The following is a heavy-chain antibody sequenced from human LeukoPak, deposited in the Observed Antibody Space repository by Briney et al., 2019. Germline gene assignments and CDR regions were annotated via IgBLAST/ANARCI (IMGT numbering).Heavy chain of an antibody. CDR2: IYSGGST. V-gene: IGHV3-66*01. J-gene: IGHJ6*02. CDR1: GFTVSSNY. CDR3: ARRQRVRGVIYYGMDV. Sequence: PGGSLRLSCAASGFTVSSNYMSGVRQAPGKGLEWVSVIYSGGSTYYADSVKGRFTISRDSSKNTLYLQMNSLRAEDTAVYYCARRQRVRGVIYYGMDVWGQGTTVTVSS. D-gene: IGHD3-10*01.